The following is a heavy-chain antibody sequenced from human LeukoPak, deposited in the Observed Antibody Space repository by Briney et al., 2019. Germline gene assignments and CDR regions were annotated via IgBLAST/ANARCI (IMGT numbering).Heavy chain of an antibody. CDR2: ISGSGGST. D-gene: IGHD3-10*01. CDR1: GFTFSSYA. CDR3: AKDRGSGSYSNWFDP. V-gene: IGHV3-23*01. J-gene: IGHJ5*02. Sequence: GGSLRLSCAASGFTFSSYAMSWVRQAPGKGLEWVSAISGSGGSTYYADSVKGRFTISRDNSKNTLYLQMNSLRAEETAVYYCAKDRGSGSYSNWFDPWGQGTLVTVSS.